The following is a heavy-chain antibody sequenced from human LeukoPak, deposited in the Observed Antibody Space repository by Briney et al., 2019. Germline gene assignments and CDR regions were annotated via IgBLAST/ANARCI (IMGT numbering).Heavy chain of an antibody. CDR1: VFTFSSYW. CDR3: ARGATNARALDY. V-gene: IGHV3-74*01. J-gene: IGHJ4*02. CDR2: VSSDGNST. Sequence: GGSLRLSCAHPVFTFSSYWMHWVRQAPGKGLVWVSRVSSDGNSTNYADSVKGRFTISRDNTNNTLYLQMNSLRAEDTAVYYCARGATNARALDYWGQGTLVTVSS. D-gene: IGHD1-1*01.